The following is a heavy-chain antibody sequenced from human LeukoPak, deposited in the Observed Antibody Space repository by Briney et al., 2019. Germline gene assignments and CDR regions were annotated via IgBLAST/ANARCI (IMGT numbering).Heavy chain of an antibody. CDR1: GGSISSSSHY. CDR2: IYYSGST. V-gene: IGHV4-61*05. J-gene: IGHJ5*02. Sequence: PSETLSLTCTVSGGSISSSSHYWGWIRQPPGKGLEWIGYIYYSGSTNYNPSLKSRVTISVDTSKNQFSLKLSSVTAADTAVYHCARGDSSFNAWFDPWGQGTLVTVSS. D-gene: IGHD3-22*01. CDR3: ARGDSSFNAWFDP.